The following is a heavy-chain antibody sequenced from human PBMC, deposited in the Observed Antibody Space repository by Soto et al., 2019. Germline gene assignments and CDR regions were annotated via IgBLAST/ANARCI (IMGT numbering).Heavy chain of an antibody. J-gene: IGHJ6*02. CDR3: ARDFVVGGPTINYYYGMDV. CDR1: GFTCSPYY. CDR2: IYSAGNT. D-gene: IGHD1-26*01. Sequence: WGSLRLSCVAYGFTCSPYYMSWVRQAPGKGLEWISIIYSAGNTYYADSVKGRFTISRDNSKNTLYLQMNSLGAEDTAVYYCARDFVVGGPTINYYYGMDVWGQGTTVTVSS. V-gene: IGHV3-66*01.